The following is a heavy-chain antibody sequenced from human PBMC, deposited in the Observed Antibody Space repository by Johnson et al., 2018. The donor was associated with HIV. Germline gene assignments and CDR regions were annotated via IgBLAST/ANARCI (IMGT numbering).Heavy chain of an antibody. V-gene: IGHV3-30*04. CDR1: GFTFSNYP. CDR3: ARDGHSSTPRCAFDI. Sequence: QVQLVESGGGVVRPGRSLRLSCVVSGFTFSNYPMHWVRQAPGKVLEWVAVISFDGSNKYYADSVKGRFTISRDNSKNTLYLQMNSLRPEDTAVYYCARDGHSSTPRCAFDIWGQGTMVTVSS. J-gene: IGHJ3*02. CDR2: ISFDGSNK. D-gene: IGHD6-13*01.